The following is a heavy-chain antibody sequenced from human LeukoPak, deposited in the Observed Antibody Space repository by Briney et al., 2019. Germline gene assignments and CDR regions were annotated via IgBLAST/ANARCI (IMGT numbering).Heavy chain of an antibody. CDR3: ANADTAGEIPSYFDY. J-gene: IGHJ4*02. CDR1: GFTFSSYA. D-gene: IGHD5-24*01. Sequence: GGSLRLSCAASGFTFSSYAMSWVRQAPGKGLEGVSAISGSGGSTYYADSVKGRFTISRDNSKNTLYLQMNSLRAEDTAVYYCANADTAGEIPSYFDYWGQGTLVSVSS. CDR2: ISGSGGST. V-gene: IGHV3-23*01.